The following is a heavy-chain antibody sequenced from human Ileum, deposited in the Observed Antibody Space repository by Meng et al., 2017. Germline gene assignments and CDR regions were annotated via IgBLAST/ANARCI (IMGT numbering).Heavy chain of an antibody. V-gene: IGHV3-74*03. CDR1: GFTFSSSW. CDR3: ARSDWFDP. CDR2: IKYDGSIT. J-gene: IGHJ5*02. Sequence: VECGGGLVHAGGSLRLACTASGFTFSSSWMHWVRQVPGKGLVWVSRIKYDGSITMYADFVKGRFTISRDNAKNTLYLQMNNLRAEDTAVYYCARSDWFDPWGQGTLVTVPS.